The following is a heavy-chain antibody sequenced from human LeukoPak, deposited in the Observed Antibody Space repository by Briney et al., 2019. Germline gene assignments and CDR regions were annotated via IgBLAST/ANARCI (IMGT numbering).Heavy chain of an antibody. CDR2: IWYDGSNK. CDR3: ARDGTMVRGVIITSGGLDY. J-gene: IGHJ4*02. CDR1: GFTFSSYG. Sequence: GRSLRLSCAASGFTFSSYGMHWVRQAPGKGLEWVAVIWYDGSNKYYADSVKGRFTISRDNSKNTLYLQMNSLRAEDTAVYYCARDGTMVRGVIITSGGLDYWGQGTLVTVSS. D-gene: IGHD3-10*01. V-gene: IGHV3-33*01.